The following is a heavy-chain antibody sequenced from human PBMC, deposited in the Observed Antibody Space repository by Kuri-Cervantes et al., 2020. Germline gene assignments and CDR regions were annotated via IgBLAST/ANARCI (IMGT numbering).Heavy chain of an antibody. CDR2: ISSSSSTI. Sequence: ETLSLTCAASGFTFSSYSMNWVRQAPGKGREWISYISSSSSTIYYADSVKGRFTISRDNSKNTLYLQMNSLRAEDTAVYYCARDEYYYDSSGYSLPYWGQGTLVTVSS. D-gene: IGHD3-22*01. V-gene: IGHV3-48*01. CDR3: ARDEYYYDSSGYSLPY. CDR1: GFTFSSYS. J-gene: IGHJ4*02.